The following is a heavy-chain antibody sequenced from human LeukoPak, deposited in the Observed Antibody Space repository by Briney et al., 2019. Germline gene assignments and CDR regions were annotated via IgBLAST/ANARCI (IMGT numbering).Heavy chain of an antibody. D-gene: IGHD6-6*01. CDR2: IYYSGST. J-gene: IGHJ5*02. CDR1: GGSITSSSYY. Sequence: SETLSLTCTVSGGSITSSSYYWGWIRQPPGKGLEWIGSIYYSGSTNYNPSLKSRVTISVDTSKNQFSLKLSSVTAADTAVYYCARDLYSSSNWFDPWGQGTLVTVSS. V-gene: IGHV4-39*07. CDR3: ARDLYSSSNWFDP.